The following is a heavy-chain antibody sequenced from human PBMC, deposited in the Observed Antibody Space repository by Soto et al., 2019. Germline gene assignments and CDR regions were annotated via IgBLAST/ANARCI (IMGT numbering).Heavy chain of an antibody. D-gene: IGHD2-2*02. CDR1: GGSISSYY. J-gene: IGHJ4*02. CDR2: IYYSGST. Sequence: LEILSLTCTVSGGSISSYYWSWIRQPPGKGLEWIGYIYYSGSTNYNPSLKSRVTVSVDTSKNQFSLKLSSVTAADTAVYYCARLRVGYCSSTSCYKPMFDYWGQGTLVTVSS. V-gene: IGHV4-59*08. CDR3: ARLRVGYCSSTSCYKPMFDY.